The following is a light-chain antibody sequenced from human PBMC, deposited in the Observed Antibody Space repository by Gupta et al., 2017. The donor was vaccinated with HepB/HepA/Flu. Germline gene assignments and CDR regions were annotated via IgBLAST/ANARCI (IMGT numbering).Light chain of an antibody. Sequence: QSALTPPASVSGSPGQSITISCTGTSSDVGGYNYVSWYQQHPGKAPKLMIYDVSNRPSGVSNRFSGSKSGNTASLTISGLQAEDEADYYCSSETSSSNLYVFGTGTKVTVL. J-gene: IGLJ1*01. CDR2: DVS. V-gene: IGLV2-14*01. CDR1: SSDVGGYNY. CDR3: SSETSSSNLYV.